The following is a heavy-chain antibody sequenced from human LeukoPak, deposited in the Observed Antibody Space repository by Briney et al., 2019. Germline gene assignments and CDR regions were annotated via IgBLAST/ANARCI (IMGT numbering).Heavy chain of an antibody. J-gene: IGHJ4*02. CDR2: IRFDGSNK. Sequence: GGSLRLSCAASGFTFSSYGMHWVRQAPGKGLEWVAFIRFDGSNKYYADSVKGRFTISRDNSKNTLYLQMNSLRTEDTAVYYCAKDPQGVRFGELFSFYWGQGTLVTVSS. D-gene: IGHD3-10*01. V-gene: IGHV3-30*02. CDR1: GFTFSSYG. CDR3: AKDPQGVRFGELFSFY.